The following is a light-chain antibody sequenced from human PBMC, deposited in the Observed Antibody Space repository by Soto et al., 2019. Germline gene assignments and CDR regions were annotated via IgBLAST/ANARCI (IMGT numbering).Light chain of an antibody. CDR1: QSISNNY. CDR3: QQYGSSPT. J-gene: IGKJ1*01. CDR2: GAS. Sequence: EIVLKQSPGSLSLSPGERATLSCRASQSISNNYVAWYQQQPGHAPRLLIYGASNRATGPPDRFSGSGSGTDFTLTISRLEPEDFAVYYRQQYGSSPTFGQGTKVDIK. V-gene: IGKV3-20*01.